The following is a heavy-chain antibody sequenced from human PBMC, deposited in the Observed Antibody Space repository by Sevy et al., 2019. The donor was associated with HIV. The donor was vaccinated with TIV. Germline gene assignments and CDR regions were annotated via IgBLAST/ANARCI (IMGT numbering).Heavy chain of an antibody. Sequence: ASVKVSCKVSGYTLTQLSMHWVRQAPGKGLEWMGSFDPEDGETHYAKKFQGRVTMTEDTSTDTAYMDLRSLRSEDTAVYYFATTKDYYDSSGSPFDYWGQGTLVTVSS. CDR1: GYTLTQLS. J-gene: IGHJ4*02. CDR2: FDPEDGET. CDR3: ATTKDYYDSSGSPFDY. D-gene: IGHD3-22*01. V-gene: IGHV1-24*01.